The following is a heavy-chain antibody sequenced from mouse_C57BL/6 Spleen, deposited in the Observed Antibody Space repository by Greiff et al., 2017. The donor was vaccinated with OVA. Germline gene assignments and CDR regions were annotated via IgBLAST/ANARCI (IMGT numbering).Heavy chain of an antibody. J-gene: IGHJ3*01. Sequence: QVQLQQPGAELVMPGASVKLSCKASGYTFTSYWMHWVKQRPGQGLEWIGEIDPSDSYTNYNQKFKGKSTLTVDKSSSTAYMQLSSLTSEDSAVYYCARSGDSNPFAYRGQGTLVTVSA. V-gene: IGHV1-69*01. CDR2: IDPSDSYT. CDR1: GYTFTSYW. D-gene: IGHD2-5*01. CDR3: ARSGDSNPFAY.